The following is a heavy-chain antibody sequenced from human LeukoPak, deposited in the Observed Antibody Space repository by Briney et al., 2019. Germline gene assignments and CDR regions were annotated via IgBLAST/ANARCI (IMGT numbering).Heavy chain of an antibody. CDR2: IRYDGSNK. Sequence: PGGSLRLSCAASGFTFSSYGMHWVRQAPGKGLEWVALIRYDGSNKYYADSVKGRFTISRDNSKNTLYLQMNSLRAEDTAVYYCAKEEGGYYDFWDYMDVWGKGTTVTVSS. J-gene: IGHJ6*03. V-gene: IGHV3-30*02. CDR1: GFTFSSYG. CDR3: AKEEGGYYDFWDYMDV. D-gene: IGHD3-3*01.